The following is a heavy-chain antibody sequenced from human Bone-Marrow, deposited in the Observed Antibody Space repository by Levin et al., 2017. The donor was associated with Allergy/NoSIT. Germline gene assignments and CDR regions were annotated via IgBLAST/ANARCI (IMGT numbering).Heavy chain of an antibody. D-gene: IGHD6-13*01. Sequence: GFTFSTYAMSWVRQAPGQGLGWVSTISGGGGSTYYAASVRGRITISRDNSKYALYLLMNTLRAEYTAMYYCAKDHYSSSCGDLDPWGQGTLVTVPS. J-gene: IGHJ5*02. CDR2: ISGGGGST. V-gene: IGHV3-23*01. CDR3: AKDHYSSSCGDLDP. CDR1: GFTFSTYA.